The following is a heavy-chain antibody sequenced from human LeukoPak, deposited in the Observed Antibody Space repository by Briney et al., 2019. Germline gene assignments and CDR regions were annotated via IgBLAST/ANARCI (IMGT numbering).Heavy chain of an antibody. CDR2: MNPNSGNT. V-gene: IGHV1-8*01. D-gene: IGHD6-19*01. CDR3: ARGHTVAGYFDY. J-gene: IGHJ4*02. Sequence: ASVKVSCKASGYTFTSYDINSVRQATGQGLEWMGWMNPNSGNTGYAQKFQGRVTMTRNTSISTAYMELSSLRSEDTAVYYCARGHTVAGYFDYWGQGTLVTVSS. CDR1: GYTFTSYD.